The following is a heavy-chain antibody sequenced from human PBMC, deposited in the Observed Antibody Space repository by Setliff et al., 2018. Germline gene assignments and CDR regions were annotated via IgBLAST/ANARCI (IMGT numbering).Heavy chain of an antibody. CDR2: ISSGGST. CDR1: GFTFISYA. Sequence: PGRSLRLSCAASGFTFISYAMHWVRQAPGKGLEYVSAISSGGSTSYANSVKGRFTISRDISKNTLYLQMGSLRAEDMAVYYCARIAEYDTIDMWGQGTMVTVSS. V-gene: IGHV3-64*01. CDR3: ARIAEYDTIDM. J-gene: IGHJ3*02.